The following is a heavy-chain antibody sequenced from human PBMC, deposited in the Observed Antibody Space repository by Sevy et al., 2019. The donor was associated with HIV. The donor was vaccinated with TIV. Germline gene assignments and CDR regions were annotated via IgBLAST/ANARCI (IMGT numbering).Heavy chain of an antibody. CDR3: ARDCSSTTCLWGLDF. V-gene: IGHV3-7*03. CDR2: IKKDGTEK. J-gene: IGHJ6*02. Sequence: GGSLRLSCAASGFTFSNYWMSWVRQAPGKGLEWVATIKKDGTEKYYVDPVRGRFTMSRANAKNSLYLQMNSLRVEDTAIYYCARDCSSTTCLWGLDFWGQGTTVTVSS. CDR1: GFTFSNYW. D-gene: IGHD2-2*01.